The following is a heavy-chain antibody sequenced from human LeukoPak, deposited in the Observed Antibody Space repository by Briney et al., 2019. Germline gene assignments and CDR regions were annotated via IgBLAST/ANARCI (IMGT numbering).Heavy chain of an antibody. Sequence: ASVKVSCKASGYTFTSYAMHWVRQAPGQRLEWMGWINAGNGNTKYSQKFQGRVTITRDTSASTAYMELSRLRSDDTAVYYCARDPAIAAAGPLGIRDFIWFDPWGQGTLVTVSS. CDR3: ARDPAIAAAGPLGIRDFIWFDP. CDR2: INAGNGNT. V-gene: IGHV1-3*01. CDR1: GYTFTSYA. J-gene: IGHJ5*02. D-gene: IGHD6-13*01.